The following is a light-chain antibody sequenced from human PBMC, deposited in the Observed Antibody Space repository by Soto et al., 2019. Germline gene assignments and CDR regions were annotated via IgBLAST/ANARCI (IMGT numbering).Light chain of an antibody. J-gene: IGKJ1*01. V-gene: IGKV1-5*01. Sequence: IQLTQSPSTLSEYVGDIVTITARASQSISTWLAWYQQQPGKAPKLLIYDASTLESGIPSRFSGSGSGAEFTLTISSLQPDDFATYYCQQYNTYSLTFGQGTKVDIK. CDR2: DAS. CDR3: QQYNTYSLT. CDR1: QSISTW.